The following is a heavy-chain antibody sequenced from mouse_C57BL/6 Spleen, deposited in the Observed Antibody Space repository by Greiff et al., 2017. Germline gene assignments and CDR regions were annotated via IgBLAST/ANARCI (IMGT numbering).Heavy chain of an antibody. CDR2: IYPRDGST. V-gene: IGHV1-85*01. D-gene: IGHD2-3*01. Sequence: LVESGPELVKPGASVKLSCKASGYTFTSYDINWVKQRPGQGLEWIGWIYPRDGSTKYNEKFKGKATLTVDTSSSTAYMELHSLTSEDSAFYFCARSPYDGYYPYWYFDVWGTGTTVTVSS. CDR1: GYTFTSYD. J-gene: IGHJ1*03. CDR3: ARSPYDGYYPYWYFDV.